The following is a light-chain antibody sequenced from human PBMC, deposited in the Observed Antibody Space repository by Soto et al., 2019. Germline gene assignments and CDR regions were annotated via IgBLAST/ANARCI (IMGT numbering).Light chain of an antibody. CDR3: QQYRT. V-gene: IGKV3-20*01. CDR1: QSVSNNY. CDR2: GAS. Sequence: EIVLTQSPGTLSLSPGERATLSCRASQSVSNNYLAWYQQKPGQAPRLLIYGASSRATGIPDRFSGSGSGTDFTLTISRLEPEDFAVYYCQQYRTFGQGTRLEIK. J-gene: IGKJ5*01.